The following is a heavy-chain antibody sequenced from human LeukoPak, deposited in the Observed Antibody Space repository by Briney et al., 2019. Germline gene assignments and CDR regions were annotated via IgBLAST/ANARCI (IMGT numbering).Heavy chain of an antibody. J-gene: IGHJ4*02. CDR3: ARYSSSWYDY. CDR2: IYYSGST. CDR1: GGSISSYY. V-gene: IGHV4-59*08. Sequence: SEHLSLTCTVSGGSISSYYWSWIRQPPGKGLEWIGYIYYSGSTNYNPSLKSRVTISVDTSKNQFSLKLSSLTAADTAVYYCARYSSSWYDYWGQGTLVTVSS. D-gene: IGHD6-13*01.